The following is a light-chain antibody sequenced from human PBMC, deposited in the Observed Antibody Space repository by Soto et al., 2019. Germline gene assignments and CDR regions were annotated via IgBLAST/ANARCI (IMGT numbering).Light chain of an antibody. Sequence: SVLTQSPGTLALSPGEIAALSCRASQSVSSSYLAWYQQKPGQAPRLLIYGASSRATGIPDRFSGSGSGTDFTLTISRLEPEDFAVYYCQQYGSSPLTFGGGTKVDI. V-gene: IGKV3-20*01. CDR1: QSVSSSY. J-gene: IGKJ4*01. CDR2: GAS. CDR3: QQYGSSPLT.